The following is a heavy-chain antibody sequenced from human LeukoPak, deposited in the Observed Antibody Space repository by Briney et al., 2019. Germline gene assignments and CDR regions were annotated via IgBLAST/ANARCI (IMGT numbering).Heavy chain of an antibody. D-gene: IGHD3-3*01. Sequence: QPGGSLRLSCAVSGLTFSNYAMSWVRQAPGKGLEWVSVISGSGGITYYADSVKGRFTISRDNSKNTLYLQMNSLRVEDTAVYYCAKDSWEWSRVNWGQGTLVTVSS. J-gene: IGHJ4*02. CDR3: AKDSWEWSRVN. V-gene: IGHV3-23*01. CDR1: GLTFSNYA. CDR2: ISGSGGIT.